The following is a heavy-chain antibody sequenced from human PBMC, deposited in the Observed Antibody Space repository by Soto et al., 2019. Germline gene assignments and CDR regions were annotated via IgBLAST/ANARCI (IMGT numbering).Heavy chain of an antibody. V-gene: IGHV1-69*13. Sequence: SVKVSCKASGGTFSSYAISWVRQAPGQGLEWMGGIIPIFGTANYAQKFQGRVTITADESTSTAYMELSSLRSEDTAVYYCARDFYSGSYSGDDAFDIWGQGTMVTASS. CDR3: ARDFYSGSYSGDDAFDI. CDR2: IIPIFGTA. D-gene: IGHD1-26*01. CDR1: GGTFSSYA. J-gene: IGHJ3*02.